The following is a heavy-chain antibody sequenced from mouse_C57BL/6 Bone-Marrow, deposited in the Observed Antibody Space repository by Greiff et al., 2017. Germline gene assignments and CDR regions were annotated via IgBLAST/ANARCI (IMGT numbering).Heavy chain of an antibody. V-gene: IGHV5-9*01. CDR2: ISGGGGNT. J-gene: IGHJ1*03. D-gene: IGHD2-1*01. CDR1: GFTFSSYT. CDR3: ARHPQWYDWYFDV. Sequence: EVQLVESGGGLVKPGGSLKLSCAASGFTFSSYTMSWVRQTPEKRLEWVATISGGGGNTYYPDSVKGRFTISRDNAKNTLYLQMSSLRSEDTALYDCARHPQWYDWYFDVWGTGTTVTVSS.